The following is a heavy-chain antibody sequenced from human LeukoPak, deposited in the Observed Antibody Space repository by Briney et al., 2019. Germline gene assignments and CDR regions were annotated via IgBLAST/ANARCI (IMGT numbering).Heavy chain of an antibody. D-gene: IGHD1/OR15-1a*01. Sequence: GGSLRLSCAASGFTFSSYAMSWVRQAPGKGLEWVSTISGSGGNTYYTDSVKGRFTISRDNSKNTLYLQMNSLRGEDTAVYYCARGRTGTFDYWGQGTLVTVSS. J-gene: IGHJ4*02. CDR1: GFTFSSYA. V-gene: IGHV3-23*01. CDR3: ARGRTGTFDY. CDR2: ISGSGGNT.